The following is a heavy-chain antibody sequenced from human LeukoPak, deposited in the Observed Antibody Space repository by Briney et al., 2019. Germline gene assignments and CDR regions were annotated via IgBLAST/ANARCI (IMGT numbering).Heavy chain of an antibody. V-gene: IGHV1-18*01. D-gene: IGHD2-2*01. CDR1: GYTFTSYG. J-gene: IGHJ5*02. Sequence: ASVKVSCKASGYTFTSYGISWVRQAPGQGLEWMGWISAYNGNTNYAQKLQDRVTMTTDTSTSTAYMELRSLRSDDTAVYYCARDTVGYCSSTSCYVSWGQGTLVTVSS. CDR3: ARDTVGYCSSTSCYVS. CDR2: ISAYNGNT.